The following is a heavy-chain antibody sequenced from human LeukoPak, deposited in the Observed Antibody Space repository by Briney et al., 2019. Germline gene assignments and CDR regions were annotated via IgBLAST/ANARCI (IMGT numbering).Heavy chain of an antibody. CDR2: IYPGDSDT. CDR1: GYSFTSYW. Sequence: GESLKISCKGSGYSFTSYWIGWVRQMPGKGLEWMGIIYPGDSDTRYSPSFQGQVTISADKSISTAYLQWSSLKASDTAMYYCARHAGTTSYYYGMDVWGQGTTVTVFS. V-gene: IGHV5-51*01. CDR3: ARHAGTTSYYYGMDV. J-gene: IGHJ6*02. D-gene: IGHD4-11*01.